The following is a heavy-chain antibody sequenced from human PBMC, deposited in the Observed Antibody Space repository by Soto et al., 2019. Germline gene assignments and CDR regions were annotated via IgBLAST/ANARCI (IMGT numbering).Heavy chain of an antibody. CDR3: AKGGSGSYSNAFDI. CDR2: IYYSGST. J-gene: IGHJ3*02. V-gene: IGHV4-39*01. D-gene: IGHD3-10*01. Sequence: PSEILSLTCTVSGGSISSSSYYWGWIRQPPGKGLEWIGSIYYSGSTYYNPSLKSRVTISVDTSKNQFSLKLSSVTAADTAVYYCAKGGSGSYSNAFDIWGQGTMVTVSS. CDR1: GGSISSSSYY.